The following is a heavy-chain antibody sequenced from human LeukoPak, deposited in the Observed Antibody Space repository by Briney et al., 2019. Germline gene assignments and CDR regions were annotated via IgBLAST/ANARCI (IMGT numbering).Heavy chain of an antibody. J-gene: IGHJ4*02. CDR2: ISYDGSNK. CDR1: GFTFSSYG. V-gene: IGHV3-30*18. Sequence: PGGSLRLSCAASGFTFSSYGMHWVRQAPGKGLECVAIISYDGSNKYYTDSVKGRFTISRDNSKNTLYPQMNSLRAEDTAVYYCAKSGIEAAGSLVYFDYWGQGTLVTASS. CDR3: AKSGIEAAGSLVYFDY. D-gene: IGHD6-13*01.